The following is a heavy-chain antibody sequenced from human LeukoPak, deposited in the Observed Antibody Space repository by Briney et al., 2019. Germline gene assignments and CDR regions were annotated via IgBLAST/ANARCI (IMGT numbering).Heavy chain of an antibody. CDR3: ARTGYNYGTPLNY. V-gene: IGHV1-69*04. J-gene: IGHJ4*02. CDR1: GGTFSSYA. Sequence: ASVKVSCKASGGTFSSYAISWVRQAPGQGLKWMGRIIPILGIANYAQKFQGRVTITADKSTSTAYMELSSLRSEDTAVYYCARTGYNYGTPLNYWGQGTLVTVSS. D-gene: IGHD5-18*01. CDR2: IIPILGIA.